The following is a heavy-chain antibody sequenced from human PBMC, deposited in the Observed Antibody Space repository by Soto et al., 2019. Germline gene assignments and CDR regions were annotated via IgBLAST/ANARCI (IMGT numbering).Heavy chain of an antibody. Sequence: KPSETLSLTCIVSGESISSSSYYWGWIRQPPGKGLEWIGSIYYSGRIYYNPSFKSRVTISIDTSKNQFSLKTSTVTATDTAVYYCARQRTTVVTQAYFDRWGQGAFVTVYS. V-gene: IGHV4-39*01. D-gene: IGHD2-21*02. CDR1: GESISSSSYY. CDR2: IYYSGRI. CDR3: ARQRTTVVTQAYFDR. J-gene: IGHJ4*02.